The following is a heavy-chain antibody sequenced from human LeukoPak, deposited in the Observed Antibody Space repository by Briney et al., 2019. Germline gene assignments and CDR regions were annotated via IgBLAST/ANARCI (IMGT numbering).Heavy chain of an antibody. V-gene: IGHV3-7*03. CDR2: IKKDGSEK. CDR1: GFTFSSYW. J-gene: IGHJ4*02. D-gene: IGHD1-26*01. Sequence: GGSLRLSCAASGFTFSSYWMSWVRQAPGKGLEWVANIKKDGSEKYYVDSVKGRFTISRDNAENSLYLQMNSLRAEDTAVYYCARDREVGREAIFHYWGQGTLVTVSS. CDR3: ARDREVGREAIFHY.